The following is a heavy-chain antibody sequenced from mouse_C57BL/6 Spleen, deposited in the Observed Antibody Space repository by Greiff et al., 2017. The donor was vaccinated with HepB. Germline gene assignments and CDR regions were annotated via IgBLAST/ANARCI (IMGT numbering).Heavy chain of an antibody. Sequence: QVQLQQPGAELVRPGSSVKLSCKASGYTFTSYWMDWVKQRPGQGLEWIGNIYPSDSETHYNQKFKDKATLTVDKSSSTAYMQLSSLTSEDSAVYYCAFITTVVADWYFDVWGTGTTVTVSS. J-gene: IGHJ1*03. CDR3: AFITTVVADWYFDV. CDR1: GYTFTSYW. CDR2: IYPSDSET. V-gene: IGHV1-61*01. D-gene: IGHD1-1*01.